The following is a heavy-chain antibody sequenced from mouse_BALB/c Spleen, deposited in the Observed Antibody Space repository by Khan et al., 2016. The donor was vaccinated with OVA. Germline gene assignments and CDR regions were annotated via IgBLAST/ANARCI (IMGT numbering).Heavy chain of an antibody. CDR2: INPSNGYT. CDR3: VRDGAYHRNDGWFAY. D-gene: IGHD2-14*01. Sequence: VQLQQSGAELARPGASVKMSCKASGYTFTSYTIHWIKVRPGPGLEWIGFINPSNGYTNYNQKFKDKATLTADKSSTTVHMQLSSLTSYDSAVYNCVRDGAYHRNDGWFAYWGQGTLVTVSA. J-gene: IGHJ3*01. V-gene: IGHV1-4*01. CDR1: GYTFTSYT.